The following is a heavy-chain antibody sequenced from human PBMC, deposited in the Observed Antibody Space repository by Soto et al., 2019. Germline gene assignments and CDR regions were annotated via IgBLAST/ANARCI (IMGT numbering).Heavy chain of an antibody. CDR3: ESKTNYYDSRGNYKNAMAD. CDR2: IYHSGST. D-gene: IGHD3-22*01. CDR1: GASISSSQW. J-gene: IGHJ6*02. Sequence: PSETLSLTCAVSGASISSSQWWGWVRQPPGKGLEWIGEIYHSGSTNYNPSLRSRATISVDKPKNQFSLKLSSVTAADTAVYYCESKTNYYDSRGNYKNAMADWGQGTTVTVSS. V-gene: IGHV4-4*02.